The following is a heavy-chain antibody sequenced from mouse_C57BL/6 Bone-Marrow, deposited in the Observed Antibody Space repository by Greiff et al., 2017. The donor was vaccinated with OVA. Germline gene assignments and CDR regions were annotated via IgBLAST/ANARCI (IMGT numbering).Heavy chain of an antibody. CDR1: GYTFTSYW. V-gene: IGHV1-59*01. Sequence: QVQLQQPGAELVRPGTSVKLSCKASGYTFTSYWMHWVKQRPGQGLEWIGVIDPSDSYTNYNQKFKGKATLTVDTSSSTAYMQLSSLTSEDSAVYYCASSLYYFDYWGQGTTLTVSS. CDR2: IDPSDSYT. J-gene: IGHJ2*01. CDR3: ASSLYYFDY.